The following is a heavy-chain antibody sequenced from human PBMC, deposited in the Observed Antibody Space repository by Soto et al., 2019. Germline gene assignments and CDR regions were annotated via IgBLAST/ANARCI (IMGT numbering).Heavy chain of an antibody. J-gene: IGHJ6*02. V-gene: IGHV3-23*01. CDR2: ISGSGGST. CDR1: GFTFSSYA. D-gene: IGHD6-13*01. Sequence: GGSLRLSCAASGFTFSSYAMSWVRQAPGKGLEWVSAISGSGGSTYYADSVKGRFTISRDNAKNSLYLQMNSLRAEDTAVYYCARDRRGSYSSSWLYYYGMDVWGQGTTVTVSS. CDR3: ARDRRGSYSSSWLYYYGMDV.